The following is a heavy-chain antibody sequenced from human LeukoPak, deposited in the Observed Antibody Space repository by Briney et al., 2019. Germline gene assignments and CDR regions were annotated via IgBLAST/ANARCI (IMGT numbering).Heavy chain of an antibody. Sequence: GGSLRLSCAASGFTFSSYWMRWVRQVPGKGLVWVSRITSDGRSTSSADSVRGRFTISRDNAKNTLYLQMNSLRAEDTAVYYCARGTPTSGDYWGQGALVTVSS. J-gene: IGHJ4*02. CDR2: ITSDGRST. V-gene: IGHV3-74*01. CDR3: ARGTPTSGDY. CDR1: GFTFSSYW. D-gene: IGHD1-14*01.